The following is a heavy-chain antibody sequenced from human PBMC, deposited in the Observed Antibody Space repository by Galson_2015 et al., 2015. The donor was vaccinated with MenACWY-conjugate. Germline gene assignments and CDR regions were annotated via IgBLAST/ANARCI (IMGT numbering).Heavy chain of an antibody. CDR1: GDILSELS. CDR2: FDPEEGAT. CDR3: TRYNSFIAAGRNFYQYGKDV. V-gene: IGHV1-24*01. J-gene: IGHJ6*02. D-gene: IGHD6-13*01. Sequence: SVKVSCKVSGDILSELSIHWVRQAPGKGLEWMGGFDPEEGATVNAQKFQGRFTMTEDTSTDTAYMELSSLRSEDTAVYYCTRYNSFIAAGRNFYQYGKDVWGQGTTVT.